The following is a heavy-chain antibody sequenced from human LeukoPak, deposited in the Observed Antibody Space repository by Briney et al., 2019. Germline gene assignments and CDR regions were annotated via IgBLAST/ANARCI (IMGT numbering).Heavy chain of an antibody. CDR2: ISSSGSTI. V-gene: IGHV3-48*03. J-gene: IGHJ4*02. D-gene: IGHD4-23*01. Sequence: GGSLRLSCAASGFTFSSYEMHWVRQAPGKGLEWVSYISSSGSTIYYADSVKGRFTISRDNAKNSLYLQMNSLRAEDTAVYYCARDYGGSSPFDYWGQGALVTVSS. CDR1: GFTFSSYE. CDR3: ARDYGGSSPFDY.